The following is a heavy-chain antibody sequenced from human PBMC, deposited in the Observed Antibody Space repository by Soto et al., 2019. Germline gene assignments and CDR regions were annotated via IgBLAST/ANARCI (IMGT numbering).Heavy chain of an antibody. J-gene: IGHJ4*02. CDR3: ARVTYSTDWYVDY. Sequence: GGSLRLSCAASGFTFSDHYMDWVRQAPGKGLEWVGRTRNKANSYTTEYAASVKGRFTISRDESKDSLYLQMNSLKTEDAAVYYCARVTYSTDWYVDYWGQGTLVTVSS. CDR2: TRNKANSYTT. CDR1: GFTFSDHY. D-gene: IGHD6-19*01. V-gene: IGHV3-72*01.